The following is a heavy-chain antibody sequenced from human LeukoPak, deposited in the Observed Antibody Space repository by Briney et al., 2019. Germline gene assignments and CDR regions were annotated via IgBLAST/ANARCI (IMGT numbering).Heavy chain of an antibody. CDR1: GGTFSSYA. V-gene: IGHV1-69*04. J-gene: IGHJ4*02. Sequence: SVMVSCKASGGTFSSYAISWVRQAPGQGLEWMGRIIPILGIANYAQKFQGRVTITADKSTSTAYMELSSLRSEDTAVYYCARAPELGIAATGTSLDYWGQGTLVTVSS. CDR2: IIPILGIA. D-gene: IGHD6-13*01. CDR3: ARAPELGIAATGTSLDY.